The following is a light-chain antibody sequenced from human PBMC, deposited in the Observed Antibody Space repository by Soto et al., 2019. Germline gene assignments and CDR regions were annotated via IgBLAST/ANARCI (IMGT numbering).Light chain of an antibody. V-gene: IGKV3-20*01. Sequence: EIVLTQSPGTLSLSPGERATLSCRASQTIDTRFLAWYKQKPGQAPRPLIYGISTMANDIPDRFSGRGSWTDFTLTISRLEPEDFAVYYCQQYHSSRTCGQGPKVEMK. J-gene: IGKJ1*01. CDR1: QTIDTRF. CDR3: QQYHSSRT. CDR2: GIS.